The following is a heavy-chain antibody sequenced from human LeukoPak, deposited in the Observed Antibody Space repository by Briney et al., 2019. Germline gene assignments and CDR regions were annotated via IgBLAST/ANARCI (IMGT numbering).Heavy chain of an antibody. Sequence: SETLSLTCTVFGGPISSYYWSWIRQPPGKGLEWIGYVSYRGDTNYNPSLKSRVTISVDTSKNQFSLKLSSVTAADTAVYYCARGGDIVVVVAATGAFDIWGQGTMVTVSS. CDR2: VSYRGDT. CDR3: ARGGDIVVVVAATGAFDI. V-gene: IGHV4-59*12. CDR1: GGPISSYY. J-gene: IGHJ3*02. D-gene: IGHD2-15*01.